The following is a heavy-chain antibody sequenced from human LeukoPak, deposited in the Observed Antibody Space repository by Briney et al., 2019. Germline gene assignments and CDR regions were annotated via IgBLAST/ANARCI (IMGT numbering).Heavy chain of an antibody. CDR1: GFTFSSYA. CDR2: LSYDGSNK. J-gene: IGHJ6*03. Sequence: GRSLRLSCAASGFTFSSYAMQWVRQAPGKGLECVAVLSYDGSNKYYADSVKGRFTISRDNAKNTLYLQMKSRRADDTAVYYCAKGGGYEAQYYYYFLDVWGKGTTVAISS. V-gene: IGHV3-30*04. CDR3: AKGGGYEAQYYYYFLDV. D-gene: IGHD5-12*01.